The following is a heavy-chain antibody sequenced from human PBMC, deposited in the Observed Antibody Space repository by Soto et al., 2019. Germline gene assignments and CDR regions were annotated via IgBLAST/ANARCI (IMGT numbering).Heavy chain of an antibody. J-gene: IGHJ3*02. Sequence: GGSLRLSCAASGFTFSSYSMNWVRQAPGKGLERVSSISSSSSYIYYADSVKGRFTISRDNAKNSLYLQMNSLRAEDTAVYYCASSDCTNGVCYDGALDIWGQGTMVTVSS. CDR2: ISSSSSYI. CDR3: ASSDCTNGVCYDGALDI. V-gene: IGHV3-21*01. CDR1: GFTFSSYS. D-gene: IGHD2-8*01.